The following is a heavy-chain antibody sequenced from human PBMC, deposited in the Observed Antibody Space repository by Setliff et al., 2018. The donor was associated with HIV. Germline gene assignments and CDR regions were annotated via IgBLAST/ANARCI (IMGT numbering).Heavy chain of an antibody. V-gene: IGHV3-49*04. CDR2: IRSKAYSGTT. J-gene: IGHJ6*03. Sequence: SLRLSCTASGFTFGDYAVSWVRQAPGKGLEWVGFIRSKAYSGTTEYAASVKGRFTISREDSKSIAYLQMNSLKTEDTAVYYCTRLRGYSYGLAYYYYYYMDVWGKGTTVTVSS. CDR3: TRLRGYSYGLAYYYYYYMDV. D-gene: IGHD5-18*01. CDR1: GFTFGDYA.